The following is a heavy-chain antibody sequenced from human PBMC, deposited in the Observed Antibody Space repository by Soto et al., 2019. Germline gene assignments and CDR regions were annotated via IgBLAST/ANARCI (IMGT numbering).Heavy chain of an antibody. Sequence: GASVKVSCKVSGYTLTELSMHWVRQAPGKGLEWMGGFDPEDGETIYAQKFQGRVTMTEDTSTVTAYMELSSLRSEDTAVYYCATTKSYYDSSGYYYPYWGQGTLVTVSS. CDR3: ATTKSYYDSSGYYYPY. V-gene: IGHV1-24*01. CDR1: GYTLTELS. D-gene: IGHD3-22*01. J-gene: IGHJ4*02. CDR2: FDPEDGET.